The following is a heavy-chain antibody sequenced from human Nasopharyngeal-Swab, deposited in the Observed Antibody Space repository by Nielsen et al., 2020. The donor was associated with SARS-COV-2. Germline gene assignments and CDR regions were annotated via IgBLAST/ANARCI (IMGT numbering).Heavy chain of an antibody. CDR3: ARTTLYGDYDKLDFDY. D-gene: IGHD4-17*01. Sequence: SETLSLTCTVSGGSISSGSYYWSWIRQPAGKGLEWIGRIYTSGSTNYNPSRKSRVTISVDTSKNQFSLKLSSVTAADTAVYYCARTTLYGDYDKLDFDYWGQGTLVTVSS. CDR2: IYTSGST. V-gene: IGHV4-61*02. J-gene: IGHJ4*02. CDR1: GGSISSGSYY.